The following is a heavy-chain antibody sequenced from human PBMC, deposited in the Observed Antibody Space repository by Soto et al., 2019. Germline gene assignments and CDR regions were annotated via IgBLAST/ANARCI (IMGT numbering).Heavy chain of an antibody. D-gene: IGHD2-15*01. CDR3: ARDPPIVVVVAATPYFDY. V-gene: IGHV3-30*03. J-gene: IGHJ4*02. Sequence: GGSLRLSCAASGFTIDNYGMSWVRQVPGKGLEWVAVMSYEDSNKHYADSVKGRFTISRDNSKNTLYLQMNSLRAEDTAVYYCARDPPIVVVVAATPYFDYWGQGTLVTVSS. CDR1: GFTIDNYG. CDR2: MSYEDSNK.